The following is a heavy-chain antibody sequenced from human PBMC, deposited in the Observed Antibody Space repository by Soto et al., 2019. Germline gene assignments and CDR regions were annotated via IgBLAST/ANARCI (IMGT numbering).Heavy chain of an antibody. Sequence: SGPTLVNPTQTLTLTCTFSGFSLSTSGMCVSWIRQPPGKALEWLALIDWDDDKYYSTSLKTRLTISKDTSKNQVVLTMTNMDPVDTATYYFARIRGGDYEGLDYYYYSMDVWGQGTTVTVSS. CDR1: GFSLSTSGMC. D-gene: IGHD4-17*01. V-gene: IGHV2-70*01. CDR3: ARIRGGDYEGLDYYYYSMDV. J-gene: IGHJ6*02. CDR2: IDWDDDK.